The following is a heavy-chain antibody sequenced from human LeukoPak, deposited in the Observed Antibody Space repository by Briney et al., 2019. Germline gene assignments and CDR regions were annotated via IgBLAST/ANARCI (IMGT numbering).Heavy chain of an antibody. CDR2: IHHTGRT. CDR1: GGPITNDNW. D-gene: IGHD1-26*01. CDR3: AKNGYYSSDP. J-gene: IGHJ5*02. V-gene: IGHV4-4*02. Sequence: PSETLSLTCVVSGGPITNDNWWNWVRQPPGKGLEWIGEIHHTGRTNYNPSLKSRVIISVDKSKNALSLKVSSVTAADTAVYYCAKNGYYSSDPWGPGTLVTVSS.